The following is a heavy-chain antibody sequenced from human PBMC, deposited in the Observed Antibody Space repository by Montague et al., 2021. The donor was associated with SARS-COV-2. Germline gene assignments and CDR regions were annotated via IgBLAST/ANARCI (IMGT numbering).Heavy chain of an antibody. Sequence: PALVKPTQTLTLTCTFSGFSLISDGVGVGWIRQPPGKALEWLALIFWNDYKRYNSSLKNRLNVTKDTSKNQVVLTMTNMDPFDTGTYYFAHSLLFSSLVDFDNWGQGTLVTVAS. J-gene: IGHJ4*02. CDR1: GFSLISDGVG. CDR3: AHSLLFSSLVDFDN. V-gene: IGHV2-5*01. CDR2: IFWNDYK.